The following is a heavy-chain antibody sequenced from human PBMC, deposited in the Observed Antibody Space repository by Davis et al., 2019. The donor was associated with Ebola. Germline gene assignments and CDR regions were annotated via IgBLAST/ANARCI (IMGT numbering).Heavy chain of an antibody. D-gene: IGHD3-10*01. Sequence: MPSETLSLTCTVSGGSISNDYWSWIRQPPGKGLEWIGYIYDSGSTHYNPSLKSRVTISVDAPKNQFSLKLNSVTAADTAVYYCARGSGTYLSFDYWGQGTLVTVSS. V-gene: IGHV4-59*01. J-gene: IGHJ4*02. CDR2: IYDSGST. CDR3: ARGSGTYLSFDY. CDR1: GGSISNDY.